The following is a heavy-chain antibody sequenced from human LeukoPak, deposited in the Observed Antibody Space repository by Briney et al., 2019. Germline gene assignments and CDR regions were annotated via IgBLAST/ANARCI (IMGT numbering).Heavy chain of an antibody. CDR3: ARAPRGSVAFDI. J-gene: IGHJ3*02. CDR2: IRYDGSNK. CDR1: GFTFSSYG. V-gene: IGHV3-30*02. Sequence: HAGGSLRLSCAASGFTFSSYGMHWVRQAPGKGLEWVAFIRYDGSNKYYADSVKGRFTISRDNSKNTLYLQMNSLRAEDTAVYYCARAPRGSVAFDIWGQGTMVTVSS.